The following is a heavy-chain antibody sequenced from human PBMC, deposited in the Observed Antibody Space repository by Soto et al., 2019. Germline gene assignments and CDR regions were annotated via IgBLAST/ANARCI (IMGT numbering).Heavy chain of an antibody. Sequence: EVQLLESGGGLVQPGGSLRLSCAASGFTFSSYAMSWVRQAPGKGLEWVSAISGSGGSTYYADSVKGRFTISRDNSKNTLYLQMNSLRAEDTAVYYCAKDPGSSGYYLGPSLTGPPGAFDIWGQGTMVTVSS. J-gene: IGHJ3*02. CDR2: ISGSGGST. V-gene: IGHV3-23*01. CDR1: GFTFSSYA. D-gene: IGHD3-22*01. CDR3: AKDPGSSGYYLGPSLTGPPGAFDI.